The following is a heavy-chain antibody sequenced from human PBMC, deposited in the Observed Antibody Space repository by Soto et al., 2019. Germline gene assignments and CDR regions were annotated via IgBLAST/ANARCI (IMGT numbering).Heavy chain of an antibody. V-gene: IGHV4-59*01. Sequence: QVQLQESGPGLVKPSETLSLSCTVSGGSISSYYRSWIRQPPGKGLEWIGYIHYSGSTNYNPSLKSRVTMSIDTSKNQFSLRLSSVTAADTAVYYCASYCSSSSCYPHFDYWGQGTLVTVSS. D-gene: IGHD2-2*01. CDR2: IHYSGST. J-gene: IGHJ4*02. CDR1: GGSISSYY. CDR3: ASYCSSSSCYPHFDY.